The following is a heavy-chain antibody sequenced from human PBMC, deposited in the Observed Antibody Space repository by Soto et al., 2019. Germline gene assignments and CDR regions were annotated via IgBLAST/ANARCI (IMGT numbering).Heavy chain of an antibody. V-gene: IGHV3-7*01. CDR3: ERGRSTDY. CDR1: GFTFEKYW. Sequence: DVQLLESGGALVQPGESLRLSCAASGFTFEKYWMTWVRQAPGKGLELVANIKEDGSDKTYVDSVKGRFTVSRDNTKDFIFLQLNSLRDEDTAVYYCERGRSTDYWGQGTLVIVSS. J-gene: IGHJ4*02. CDR2: IKEDGSDK.